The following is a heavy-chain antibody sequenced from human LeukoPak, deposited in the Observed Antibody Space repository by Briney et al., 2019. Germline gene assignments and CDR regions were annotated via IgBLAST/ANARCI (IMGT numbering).Heavy chain of an antibody. CDR1: GGSISSYY. CDR2: IYYSGST. J-gene: IGHJ4*02. CDR3: ARQDGGSCYYDY. V-gene: IGHV4-59*08. Sequence: PSETLSLTCTVSGGSISSYYWSWIRQPPGKGLEWIGYIYYSGSTNYNPPLKSRVTISVDTSKNQFSLKLSSVTAADTAVYYCARQDGGSCYYDYWGQGTLVTVSS. D-gene: IGHD2-15*01.